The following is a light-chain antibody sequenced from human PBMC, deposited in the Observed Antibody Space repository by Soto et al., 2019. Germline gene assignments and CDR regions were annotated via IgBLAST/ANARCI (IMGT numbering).Light chain of an antibody. J-gene: IGKJ1*01. Sequence: EIVLTQSPGSLSLSPGERATLSCRASQSVDSRFFAWYQQRPGQAPRLLIYGASRRATGIPDRFTGSGSGTDFTLTISGLGPEDFALYYCQQYDSSVTFGLGTKVEIK. V-gene: IGKV3-20*01. CDR1: QSVDSRF. CDR2: GAS. CDR3: QQYDSSVT.